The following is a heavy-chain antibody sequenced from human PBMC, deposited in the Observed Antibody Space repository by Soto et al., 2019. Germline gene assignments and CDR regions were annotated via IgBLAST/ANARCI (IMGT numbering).Heavy chain of an antibody. CDR1: GFTFRNYY. D-gene: IGHD1-7*01. CDR2: IDSNGRFP. J-gene: IGHJ1*01. V-gene: IGHV3-74*01. Sequence: EVQLVESGGALVQPGGSLRLSCAASGFTFRNYYMHWVRQAPGKGLEWVARIDSNGRFPAYADSVKGRFTISRDNAKNSLFLQMDSLAAEDTAVYYCAREQYTLNYAGYWGQGTQVNVSS. CDR3: AREQYTLNYAGY.